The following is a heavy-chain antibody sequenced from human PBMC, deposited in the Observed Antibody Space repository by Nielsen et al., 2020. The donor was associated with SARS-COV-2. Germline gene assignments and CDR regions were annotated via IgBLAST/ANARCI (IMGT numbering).Heavy chain of an antibody. CDR2: INSDGSST. V-gene: IGHV3-74*01. J-gene: IGHJ4*02. CDR1: AFTFSTYW. Sequence: GGSLRLSCAASAFTFSTYWMHWVRQAPGKGLVWVSRINSDGSSTSYADSVKGRFTISRDNAKNTLYLQMNSLRAEDTAVYYCARGVRYSSWYSFDYWGQGTLVTVSS. CDR3: ARGVRYSSWYSFDY. D-gene: IGHD6-13*01.